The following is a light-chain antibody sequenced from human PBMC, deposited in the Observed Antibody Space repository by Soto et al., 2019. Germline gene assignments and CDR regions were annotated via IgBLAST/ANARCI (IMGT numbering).Light chain of an antibody. J-gene: IGLJ3*02. CDR2: SDN. CDR1: TSNIGSKT. CDR3: VAWDDSLKVWV. V-gene: IGLV1-44*01. Sequence: QSVLTQPPSASGTPGQRVTISCSGSTSNIGSKTVNWYQQLPGTAPKLLIYSDNQRPSEVPDRFSGSKSGTSASLAISGLQSEDEADYYCVAWDDSLKVWVFGGGTKLTVL.